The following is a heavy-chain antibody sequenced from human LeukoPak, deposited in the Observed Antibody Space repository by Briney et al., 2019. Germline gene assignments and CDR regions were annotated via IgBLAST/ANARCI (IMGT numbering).Heavy chain of an antibody. Sequence: SETLSLTCAVYGGSFSGYYWSWIRQPPGKGLEWIGEINHSGSTNYNPSLKSRVTISVDTSKNQFSLKLNSVTAADTAVYYCASGRSNIAATDSYFDYWGQGTLVTVSS. CDR2: INHSGST. CDR3: ASGRSNIAATDSYFDY. CDR1: GGSFSGYY. D-gene: IGHD6-13*01. J-gene: IGHJ4*02. V-gene: IGHV4-34*01.